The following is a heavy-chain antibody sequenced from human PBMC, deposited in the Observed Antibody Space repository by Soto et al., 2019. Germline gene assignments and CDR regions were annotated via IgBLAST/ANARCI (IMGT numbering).Heavy chain of an antibody. D-gene: IGHD3-3*01. CDR2: INHSGST. CDR1: GGSFSGYY. J-gene: IGHJ3*02. CDR3: ARDQRVLRFLEWLPNNAFDI. V-gene: IGHV4-34*01. Sequence: KPSETLSLTCAVYGGSFSGYYWSWIRQPPGKGLEWIGEINHSGSTNYNPSLKSRVTISVDTSKNQFSLKLSSVTAADTAVYYCARDQRVLRFLEWLPNNAFDIWGQGTMVTVSS.